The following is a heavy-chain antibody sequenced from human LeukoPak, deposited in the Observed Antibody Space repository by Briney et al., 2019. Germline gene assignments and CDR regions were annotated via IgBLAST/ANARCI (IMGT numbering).Heavy chain of an antibody. Sequence: QSGGSLRLSCAASGFTFSSYAMGWVRQAPGKGLEWVSAISGSGGSTYYADSVKGRFTISRDNSKNTLYLQMNSLRAEDTAVYYCAKDIVVVPAAMFDYWGQGTLVTVSS. CDR3: AKDIVVVPAAMFDY. CDR1: GFTFSSYA. CDR2: ISGSGGST. D-gene: IGHD2-2*01. V-gene: IGHV3-23*01. J-gene: IGHJ4*02.